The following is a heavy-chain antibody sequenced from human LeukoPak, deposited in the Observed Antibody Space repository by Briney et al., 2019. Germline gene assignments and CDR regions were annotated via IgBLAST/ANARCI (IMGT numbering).Heavy chain of an antibody. CDR3: ARDLILGDSTGYDSYYYYGLDV. CDR1: GYTFTNYG. CDR2: INPNSGGT. D-gene: IGHD3-22*01. J-gene: IGHJ6*02. V-gene: IGHV1-2*04. Sequence: GASVKVSCKTSGYTFTNYGISWVRQAPGQGLEWMGWINPNSGGTIYAQKFEDWVTMTRDTSISTAYMELSRLRSDDTAVYYCARDLILGDSTGYDSYYYYGLDVWGQGTTVTVSS.